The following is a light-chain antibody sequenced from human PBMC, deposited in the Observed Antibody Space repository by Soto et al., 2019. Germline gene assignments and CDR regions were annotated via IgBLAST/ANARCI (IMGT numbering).Light chain of an antibody. Sequence: DVQRTQSPSSLSASIGDSATITCRASQTIIGYLTWYQQKPGKAPRLLINAASNLQSGVPSRFSGSGSETDFPLTISSLQPEDFATYSCQQSYSTTWTFGQGTKVDIK. J-gene: IGKJ1*01. CDR3: QQSYSTTWT. V-gene: IGKV1-39*01. CDR1: QTIIGY. CDR2: AAS.